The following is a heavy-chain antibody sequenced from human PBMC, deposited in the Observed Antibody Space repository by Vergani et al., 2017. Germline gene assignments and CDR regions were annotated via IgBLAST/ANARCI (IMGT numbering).Heavy chain of an antibody. CDR2: ISWNSGSI. CDR1: GFTFDDYA. J-gene: IGHJ5*02. D-gene: IGHD2-15*01. V-gene: IGHV3-9*01. Sequence: EVQLVESGGGLVQPGRSLRLSCAASGFTFDDYAMHWVRQAPGKGLEWVSGISWNSGSIGYADSVKGRFTISRDNAKNSLYLQMNSLRAEDAALYYCAKDDGGSYSAWFDPWGQGSLLTVSS. CDR3: AKDDGGSYSAWFDP.